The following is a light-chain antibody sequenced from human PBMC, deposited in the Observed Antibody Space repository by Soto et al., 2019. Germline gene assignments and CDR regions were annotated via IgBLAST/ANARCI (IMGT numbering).Light chain of an antibody. V-gene: IGKV3-20*01. Sequence: EIVLTQSPGTLSLSPGERATLSCRASQSVSSSYLAWYQQKPGQAPRLLIYGASNRATGFPDRFSGSGSGTDFTLTISRLEPEDFAVYYCQQYVSSPWAFGQGTKVDIK. CDR1: QSVSSSY. CDR3: QQYVSSPWA. CDR2: GAS. J-gene: IGKJ1*01.